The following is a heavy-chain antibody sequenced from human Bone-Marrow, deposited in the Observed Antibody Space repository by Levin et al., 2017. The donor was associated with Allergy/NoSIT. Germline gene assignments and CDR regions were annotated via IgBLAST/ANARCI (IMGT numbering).Heavy chain of an antibody. D-gene: IGHD3-22*01. Sequence: SETLSLTCTVSGGSISRSYWSWIRQPPGKGLEWIGYLYHSGGTTYNPYLKSRVTISVDTSKTQFSLKLNSVTAADTAVYYCARGDYYDSIGYPYYWGQGTLVTVSS. V-gene: IGHV4-59*01. CDR1: GGSISRSY. CDR3: ARGDYYDSIGYPYY. J-gene: IGHJ4*02. CDR2: LYHSGGT.